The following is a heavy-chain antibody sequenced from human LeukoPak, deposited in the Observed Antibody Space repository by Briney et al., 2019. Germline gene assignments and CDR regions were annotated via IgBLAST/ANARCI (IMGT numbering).Heavy chain of an antibody. Sequence: GGSLRLSCAASGFIFSDYAMNWVRQAPGKGLQWVSSISGPGGNTYYADSVKGRFTISRDNSKNTLYLQMTSLRAEETALYYCARSARGYSYGDFAKRGQGKRVTVSS. J-gene: IGHJ4*02. CDR2: ISGPGGNT. V-gene: IGHV3-23*01. CDR1: GFIFSDYA. D-gene: IGHD5-18*01. CDR3: ARSARGYSYGDFAK.